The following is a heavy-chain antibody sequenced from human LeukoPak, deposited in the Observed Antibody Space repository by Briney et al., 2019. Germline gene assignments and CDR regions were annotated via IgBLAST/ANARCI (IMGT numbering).Heavy chain of an antibody. CDR1: GYTFTSYG. Sequence: GASVKVSCKASGYTFTSYGISWVRQAPGQGLEWMGGIIPIFGTANYAQKFQGRVTITADESTSTAYMELSSLRSEDTAVYYCARPKEYYYDSSGYYNNWFDPWGQGTLVTVSS. CDR3: ARPKEYYYDSSGYYNNWFDP. D-gene: IGHD3-22*01. J-gene: IGHJ5*02. CDR2: IIPIFGTA. V-gene: IGHV1-69*13.